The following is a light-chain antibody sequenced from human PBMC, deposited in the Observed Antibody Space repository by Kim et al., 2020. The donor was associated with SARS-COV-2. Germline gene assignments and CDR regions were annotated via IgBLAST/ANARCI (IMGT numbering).Light chain of an antibody. CDR3: QQYNNWPIT. V-gene: IGKV3D-15*01. J-gene: IGKJ4*01. CDR1: QSVSTK. CDR2: GAA. Sequence: EIVMTQSPATVSVSPGERATLSCRASQSVSTKLAWYRQEPGQTPRLLIYGAATRATGIPARFSGSGSGTEFTLTISSLQYEDFAVYYCQQYNNWPITFGGGTKVDIK.